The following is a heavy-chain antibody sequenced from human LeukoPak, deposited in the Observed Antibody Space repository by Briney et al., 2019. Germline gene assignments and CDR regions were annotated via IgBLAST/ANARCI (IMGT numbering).Heavy chain of an antibody. D-gene: IGHD3-10*01. CDR1: GFTFSSYA. V-gene: IGHV3-23*01. J-gene: IGHJ4*02. CDR3: AKGGARYYYGSGASDY. Sequence: PGGSLRLSCAASGFTFSSYAMSWVRQAPGKGLEWVSAISGSGGSTYYADSVKGRFTISRDNSKNTLYLQMNSLRAEDTAVYYCAKGGARYYYGSGASDYWGQGTLVTVSS. CDR2: ISGSGGST.